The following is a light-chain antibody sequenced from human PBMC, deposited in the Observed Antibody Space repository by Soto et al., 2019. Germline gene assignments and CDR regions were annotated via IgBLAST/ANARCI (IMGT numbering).Light chain of an antibody. V-gene: IGLV3-21*02. CDR3: QAWATSGDHWV. CDR1: SIGSKS. CDR2: DDS. Sequence: SSELTQPPSVSVDPGQTARLTCGGNSIGSKSVHWYQQRPGQAPVVVVYDDSDRPSGIPERFSGSNSGNTATLTISRVEAGDEADNFCQAWATSGDHWVFGEGTMLTVL. J-gene: IGLJ3*02.